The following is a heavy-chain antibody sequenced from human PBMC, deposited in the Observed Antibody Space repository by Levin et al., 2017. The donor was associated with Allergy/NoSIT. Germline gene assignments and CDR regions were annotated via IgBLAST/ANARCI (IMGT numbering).Heavy chain of an antibody. J-gene: IGHJ3*02. CDR1: GFTFRDYW. Sequence: GGSLRLSCAAAGFTFRDYWMTWVRQTPGRGLEWVASIDQHGSQKYYVDSVKGRFTISRDNAKNSVDLQMNYLRDDDTAVYSCARNLRGSSAYDAFDIWGHGTMVTFSS. V-gene: IGHV3-7*03. CDR3: ARNLRGSSAYDAFDI. D-gene: IGHD5-12*01. CDR2: IDQHGSQK.